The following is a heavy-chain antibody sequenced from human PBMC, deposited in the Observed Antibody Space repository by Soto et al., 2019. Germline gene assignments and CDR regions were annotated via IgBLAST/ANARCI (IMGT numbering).Heavy chain of an antibody. V-gene: IGHV1-69*13. CDR1: GGTFSSYA. CDR3: AIPLGDDAFDI. D-gene: IGHD3-16*01. Sequence: ASVKVSCKASGGTFSSYAISWVRQAPGQGLEWMGGIIPIFGTANYAQKFQGRVTITADESTSTAYMELSSLRSEDTAVYHCAIPLGDDAFDIWGQGTMVTVSS. CDR2: IIPIFGTA. J-gene: IGHJ3*02.